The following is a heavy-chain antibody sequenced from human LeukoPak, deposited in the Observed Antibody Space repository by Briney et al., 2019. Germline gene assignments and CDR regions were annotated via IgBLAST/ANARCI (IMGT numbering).Heavy chain of an antibody. CDR1: GGSISSSSYY. D-gene: IGHD3-3*01. V-gene: IGHV4-39*07. J-gene: IGHJ3*02. CDR3: ARGYGDFWSGYAFDI. Sequence: SETLSLTCTVSGGSISSSSYYWGWIRQPPGKGLEWIGSIYHSGSTYYNPSLKSRVTISVDTSKNKFSLKLSSVTAADTAVYYCARGYGDFWSGYAFDIWGQGTMVTVSS. CDR2: IYHSGST.